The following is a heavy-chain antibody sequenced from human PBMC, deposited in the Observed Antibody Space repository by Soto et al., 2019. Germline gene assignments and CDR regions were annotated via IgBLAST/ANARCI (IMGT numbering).Heavy chain of an antibody. CDR1: GGSISSSSYY. Sequence: QLQLQESGPGLVKPSETLSLTCTVSGGSISSSSYYWGWIRQPPGKGLEWIGSIYYSGSTYYNPSLKSRVTISVDTSKNQFSLKLSSVTAADTAVYYCASTGYNWNDIDYWGQGTLVTVSS. J-gene: IGHJ4*02. CDR2: IYYSGST. D-gene: IGHD1-20*01. V-gene: IGHV4-39*01. CDR3: ASTGYNWNDIDY.